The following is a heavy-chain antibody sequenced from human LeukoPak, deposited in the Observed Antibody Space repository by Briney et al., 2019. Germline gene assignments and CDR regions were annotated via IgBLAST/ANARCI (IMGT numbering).Heavy chain of an antibody. CDR2: IYTSGST. J-gene: IGHJ4*02. D-gene: IGHD1/OR15-1a*01. CDR1: GGSISSGSYY. CDR3: AREGGNMFTDY. V-gene: IGHV4-61*02. Sequence: PSQTLSLTCTVSGGSISSGSYYWSWIRQPAGKGLEWIGRIYTSGSTNYNPSLKSRVTISVDTSKNQFSLKLSSVTAADTVVYYWAREGGNMFTDYWGQETRVTVS.